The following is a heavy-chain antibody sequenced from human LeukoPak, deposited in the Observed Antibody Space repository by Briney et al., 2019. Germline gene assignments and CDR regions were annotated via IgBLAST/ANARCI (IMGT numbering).Heavy chain of an antibody. J-gene: IGHJ4*02. D-gene: IGHD4-17*01. CDR1: AGSISSYY. V-gene: IGHV4-59*08. CDR2: IYYSGST. Sequence: SSETLSLTCTVSAGSISSYYWSWIRQPPGKGLEWIGYIYYSGSTNYNPSLKSRVTISVDASKNQFSLKLSSVTAADTAVYYCAIHDLYGDYFFDYWGQGTLVTVSS. CDR3: AIHDLYGDYFFDY.